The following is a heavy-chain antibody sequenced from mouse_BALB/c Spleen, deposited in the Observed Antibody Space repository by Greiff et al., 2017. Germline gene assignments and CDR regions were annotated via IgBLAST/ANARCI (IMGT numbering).Heavy chain of an antibody. J-gene: IGHJ1*01. V-gene: IGHV5-12-1*01. CDR2: ISSGGGST. D-gene: IGHD1-1*01. Sequence: EVQGVESGGGLVKPGGSLKLSCAASGFAFSSYDMSWVRQTPEKRLEWVAYISSGGGSTYYPDTVKGRFTISRDNAKNTLYLQMSSLKSEDTAMYYGAGRGLITTVVASRYVDVGGAGTTVTVSS. CDR3: AGRGLITTVVASRYVDV. CDR1: GFAFSSYD.